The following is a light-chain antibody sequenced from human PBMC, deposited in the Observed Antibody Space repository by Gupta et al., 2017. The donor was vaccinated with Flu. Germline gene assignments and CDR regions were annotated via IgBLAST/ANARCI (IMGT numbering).Light chain of an antibody. J-gene: IGLJ1*01. CDR3: AAWDDSLTGHYV. CDR2: GKS. Sequence: SSNIGRNNLNWYLQVPGTAPKLLIYGKSERPSGVPARFSGSKSGTSASLAISGLQSEDEADYYCAAWDDSLTGHYVFGSGTTVTVL. CDR1: SSNIGRNN. V-gene: IGLV1-44*01.